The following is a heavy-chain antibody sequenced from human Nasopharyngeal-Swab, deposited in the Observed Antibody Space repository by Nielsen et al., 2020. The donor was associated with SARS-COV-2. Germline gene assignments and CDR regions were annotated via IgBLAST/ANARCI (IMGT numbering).Heavy chain of an antibody. D-gene: IGHD6-19*01. CDR1: GYTFTGYY. CDR2: ISAYNGNT. CDR3: ARDEVAVAGTHFDY. Sequence: ASVKVSCKASGYTFTGYYMHWVRQAPGQGLEWMGWISAYNGNTNYAQKLQGRVTMTTDTSTSTAYMELRSLRSDDTAVYYCARDEVAVAGTHFDYWGQGTLVTVSS. V-gene: IGHV1-18*04. J-gene: IGHJ4*02.